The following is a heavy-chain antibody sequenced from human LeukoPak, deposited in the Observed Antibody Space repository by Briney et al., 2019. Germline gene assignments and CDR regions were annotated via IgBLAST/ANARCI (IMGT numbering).Heavy chain of an antibody. Sequence: SETLSLTCAVYGGSFSGYYWSWIRQPPGKGLEWIGEINRSGSTNYNPSLKSRVTISVDTSKNQFSLKLSSVTAADTAVYYCARGPRGIAAAGTEDYYYGMDVWGQGTTVTVSS. J-gene: IGHJ6*02. CDR2: INRSGST. D-gene: IGHD6-13*01. CDR1: GGSFSGYY. V-gene: IGHV4-34*01. CDR3: ARGPRGIAAAGTEDYYYGMDV.